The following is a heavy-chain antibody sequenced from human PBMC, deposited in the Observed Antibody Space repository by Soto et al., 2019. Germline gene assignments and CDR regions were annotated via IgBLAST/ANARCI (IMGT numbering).Heavy chain of an antibody. Sequence: GGSLRLSCAASGFTLDNYAMTWVRQAPGKGLEWVANIKQDGSEKYYVDSVKGRFTISRYNAKNSLYLQMNSLRAEDTAVYYCASLYGDYDGFDYWGQGTLVTVSS. CDR3: ASLYGDYDGFDY. CDR2: IKQDGSEK. V-gene: IGHV3-7*01. CDR1: GFTLDNYA. D-gene: IGHD4-17*01. J-gene: IGHJ4*02.